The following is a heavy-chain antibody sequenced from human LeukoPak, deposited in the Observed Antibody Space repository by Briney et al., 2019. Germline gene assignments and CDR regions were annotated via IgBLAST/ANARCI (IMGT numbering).Heavy chain of an antibody. J-gene: IGHJ4*02. CDR3: ARHKEVGDYYYFDY. D-gene: IGHD2/OR15-2a*01. CDR2: TNPSGGST. CDR1: GYTFTSYY. V-gene: IGHV1-46*01. Sequence: ASVKVSCKASGYTFTSYYMHWVRQAPGQGLEWMGITNPSGGSTSYTQKFQGRVTMTRDTSTTTVYMELSSLGSQDTAVYYCARHKEVGDYYYFDYWGQGTLVTVSS.